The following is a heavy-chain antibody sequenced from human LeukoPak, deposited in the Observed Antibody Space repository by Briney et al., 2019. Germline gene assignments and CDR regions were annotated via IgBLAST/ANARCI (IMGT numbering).Heavy chain of an antibody. CDR2: ISSDTSTI. V-gene: IGHV3-48*01. J-gene: IGHJ4*02. Sequence: GGSLRLSCAASGFSFSSYSMNWVRQAPGKGLEWVSYISSDTSTIYYADSVKGRFTISRDNAKKSLYLQMNSLRAEDTAVYYCARDPVYYFDSSGYYVYWGQGTLVTVSS. CDR1: GFSFSSYS. CDR3: ARDPVYYFDSSGYYVY. D-gene: IGHD3-22*01.